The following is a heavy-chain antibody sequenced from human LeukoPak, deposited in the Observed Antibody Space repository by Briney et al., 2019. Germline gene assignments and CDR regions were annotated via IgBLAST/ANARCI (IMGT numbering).Heavy chain of an antibody. CDR2: ISGSGGST. V-gene: IGHV3-23*01. CDR3: SRTRKWELPEYFDY. J-gene: IGHJ4*02. Sequence: GGSLRLSCAASGFTFSSYAMSWVRQAPGKGLEWVSAISGSGGSTYYADSVKGRFTISRDNSKNTLYLQMNSLRSEDTSLYYCSRTRKWELPEYFDYGGQGTLVTVS. CDR1: GFTFSSYA. D-gene: IGHD1-26*01.